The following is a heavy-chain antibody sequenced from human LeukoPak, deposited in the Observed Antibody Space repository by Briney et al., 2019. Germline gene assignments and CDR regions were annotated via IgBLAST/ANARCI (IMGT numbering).Heavy chain of an antibody. D-gene: IGHD5-12*01. CDR2: ISAYNGNT. J-gene: IGHJ5*02. CDR1: GYTFTSYG. CDR3: ARDHRLSIVATIRRRENWFDP. Sequence: VASVTVSCVASGYTFTSYGISWVRQAPGQGREWMGWISAYNGNTNYAQKLQGRVTMTPDTSTSTAYMELRSLRSDDTAVYYCARDHRLSIVATIRRRENWFDPWGQGTLVTVSS. V-gene: IGHV1-18*01.